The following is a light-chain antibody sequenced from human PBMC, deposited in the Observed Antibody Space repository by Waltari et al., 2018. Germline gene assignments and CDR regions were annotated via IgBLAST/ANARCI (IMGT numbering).Light chain of an antibody. CDR2: GKD. CDR3: LSRDTTSTRV. V-gene: IGLV3-19*01. Sequence: SSELTQDPAVSVALGQTVSIKCQGDSLGRYYASWYQQRPGQAPILILYGKDNRPSGLPDRFSGSTSGNTASLTITGAQAEDEADYYCLSRDTTSTRVFGGVTRLTV. J-gene: IGLJ3*02. CDR1: SLGRYY.